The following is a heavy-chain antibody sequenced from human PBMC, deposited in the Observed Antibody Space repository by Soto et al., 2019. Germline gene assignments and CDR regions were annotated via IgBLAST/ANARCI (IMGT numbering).Heavy chain of an antibody. J-gene: IGHJ5*02. V-gene: IGHV3-30*04. CDR3: ARPDGSGWYGA. Sequence: GGSLRLSCAASGFTFSIYSMHWVRQAPGKGLEWVAVFSSDGIHKYYADSVNGRFTISRDNSKNTLYLQMNSLRPEDTAVYYCARPDGSGWYGAWGQGTLVTVSS. D-gene: IGHD6-19*01. CDR1: GFTFSIYS. CDR2: FSSDGIHK.